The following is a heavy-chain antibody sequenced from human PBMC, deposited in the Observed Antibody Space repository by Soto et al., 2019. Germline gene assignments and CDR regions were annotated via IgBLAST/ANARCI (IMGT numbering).Heavy chain of an antibody. J-gene: IGHJ6*03. D-gene: IGHD2-15*01. CDR3: ARGDCVWGSCYSLAGSFQYYMDV. V-gene: IGHV3-74*01. CDR1: GFTFSNYW. CDR2: INSDGSGS. Sequence: EVKLVEAGGGLVQPGGSLRLACAASGFTFSNYWMYWVRQAPGQGLVWVSRINSDGSGSRYVDSVKGRLTISRDNVKNTLYLQMDSLRVEDTAVYYCARGDCVWGSCYSLAGSFQYYMDVWGKGTMVTVFS.